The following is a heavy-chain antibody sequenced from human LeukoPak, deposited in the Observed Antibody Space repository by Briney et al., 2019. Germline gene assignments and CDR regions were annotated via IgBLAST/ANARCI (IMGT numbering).Heavy chain of an antibody. CDR1: GGTFSSYA. V-gene: IGHV1-69*05. CDR2: IIPIFGTA. J-gene: IGHJ5*02. Sequence: SVKVSCKASGGTFSSYAISWVRQAPGQGLEWMGGIIPIFGTANYAQKFQGRVTMTRNTSISTAYMELSSLRSEDTAVYYCARGAPRLRFDPWGQGTLVTVSS. CDR3: ARGAPRLRFDP. D-gene: IGHD2-15*01.